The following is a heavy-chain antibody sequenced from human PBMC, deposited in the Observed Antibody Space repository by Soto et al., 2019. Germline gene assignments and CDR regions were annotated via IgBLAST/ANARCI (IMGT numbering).Heavy chain of an antibody. CDR3: ARPLYSYGPMDV. V-gene: IGHV4-61*01. CDR2: IYNSGST. D-gene: IGHD5-18*01. J-gene: IGHJ6*02. Sequence: QVQLQESGPGLVKPSETLSLTCTVSGGSVSSGSYYWSWIRQPPGKGLEWIGYIYNSGSTNYNPSLKSRGTIPVDTSKHLFSLKLRSVTAADTAVYYCARPLYSYGPMDVWGQGTTVTVSS. CDR1: GGSVSSGSYY.